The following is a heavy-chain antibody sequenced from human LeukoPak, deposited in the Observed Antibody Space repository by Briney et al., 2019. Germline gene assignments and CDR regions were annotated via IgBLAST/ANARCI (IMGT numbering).Heavy chain of an antibody. CDR2: IYYSGST. CDR1: GGSISSYY. CDR3: ARDRLGYCTNGVCYPYNFDY. Sequence: SETLSLTCTVSGGSISSYYWSWIRQPPGKGLECIGYIYYSGSTNYNPSLKSRVTISVDTSKNQFSLKLSSVTAADTAVYYCARDRLGYCTNGVCYPYNFDYWGQGSLVTVSS. D-gene: IGHD2-8*01. V-gene: IGHV4-59*01. J-gene: IGHJ4*02.